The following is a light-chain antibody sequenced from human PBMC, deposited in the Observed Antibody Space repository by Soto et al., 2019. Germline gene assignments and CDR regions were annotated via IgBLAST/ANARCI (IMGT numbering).Light chain of an antibody. Sequence: TQMTQSPSSLSASVGDRVTITCRASQTVAKSLNWYQQKPGKAPELLIYATSHLPIGVPSRFSGSGSGTDFTLTINSLQPEDFATYYCQQSYRMPRSFGQGTRVEVK. J-gene: IGKJ1*01. CDR2: ATS. V-gene: IGKV1-39*01. CDR1: QTVAKS. CDR3: QQSYRMPRS.